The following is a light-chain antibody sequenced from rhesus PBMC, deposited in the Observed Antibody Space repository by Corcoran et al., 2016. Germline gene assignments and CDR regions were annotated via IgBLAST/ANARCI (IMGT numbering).Light chain of an antibody. CDR1: SSDIGANNR. CDR3: SSYGSGSTYI. J-gene: IGLJ1*01. V-gene: IGLV2-13*03. Sequence: QAAPTQSPSVSGSPGQSVTISCTGPSSDIGANNRVSWYQQSPGKAPKLMIYDVNKRPSGVSDRFSGSKSGSTASLTISGLQAEDESDYYCSSYGSGSTYIFGDGTRLTVL. CDR2: DVN.